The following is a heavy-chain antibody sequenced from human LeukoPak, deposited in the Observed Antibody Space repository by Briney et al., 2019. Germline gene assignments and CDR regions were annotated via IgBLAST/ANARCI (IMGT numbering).Heavy chain of an antibody. J-gene: IGHJ5*02. D-gene: IGHD1-1*01. Sequence: PSETLSLTCTVSGGSISSYYWSWIRQPPGKGLEWIGYIYYSGSTNYNPSLRSRVTLLVDTSNNQFSLKLSSVTAADTAIYYCARRVVEARPSSERNWLDPWGQGTLVTVSP. CDR3: ARRVVEARPSSERNWLDP. CDR1: GGSISSYY. CDR2: IYYSGST. V-gene: IGHV4-59*08.